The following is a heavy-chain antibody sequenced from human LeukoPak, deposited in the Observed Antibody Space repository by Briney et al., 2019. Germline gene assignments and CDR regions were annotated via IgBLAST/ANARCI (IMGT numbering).Heavy chain of an antibody. D-gene: IGHD2-15*01. J-gene: IGHJ4*02. CDR1: GDSISSTSYF. Sequence: SETLSLTCTVSGDSISSTSYFWGWIRQPPGKGLEWIGTIYYSGTTYYNPSLKSRVTISVDTSKNQFSLKLSSVSASDTAVYYCARHKCSGIYSPFDYWGQGTLVTVSS. CDR2: IYYSGTT. CDR3: ARHKCSGIYSPFDY. V-gene: IGHV4-39*01.